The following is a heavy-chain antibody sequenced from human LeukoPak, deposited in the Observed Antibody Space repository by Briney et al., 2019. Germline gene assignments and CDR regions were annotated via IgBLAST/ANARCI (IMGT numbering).Heavy chain of an antibody. CDR2: INPNSGGT. J-gene: IGHJ4*02. Sequence: ASVKVSCKASGYTFSGYYIHWVRQAPGQGLEWMGWINPNSGGTNYAQRFQGRVTMTRDTSISTAYMDLSRLRPVVTAVYYCARVDSTDYYSGRGPIDYWGQGTLVTVSS. CDR3: ARVDSTDYYSGRGPIDY. V-gene: IGHV1-2*02. D-gene: IGHD3-22*01. CDR1: GYTFSGYY.